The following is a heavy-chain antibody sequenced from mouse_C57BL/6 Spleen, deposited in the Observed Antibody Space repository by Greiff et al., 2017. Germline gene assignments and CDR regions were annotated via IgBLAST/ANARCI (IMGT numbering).Heavy chain of an antibody. V-gene: IGHV1-7*01. Sequence: QVQLKQSGAELAKPGASVKLSCKASGYTFTSYWMHWVKQRPGQGLEWIGYINPSSGYTKYNQKFKDKATLTADKSSSTAYMPLSSLTYEDSAVYYCARLTTVVAPYYYAMDYWGQGTSVTVSS. J-gene: IGHJ4*01. CDR2: INPSSGYT. D-gene: IGHD1-1*01. CDR1: GYTFTSYW. CDR3: ARLTTVVAPYYYAMDY.